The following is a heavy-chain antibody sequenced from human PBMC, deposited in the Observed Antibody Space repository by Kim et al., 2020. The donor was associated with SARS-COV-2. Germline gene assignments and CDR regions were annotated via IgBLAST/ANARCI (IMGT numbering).Heavy chain of an antibody. J-gene: IGHJ6*02. CDR3: ARELDTAMEQGYYYYGMDV. Sequence: GRFTISRDNSKNTLYLKMNSLRAEDTAVYYCARELDTAMEQGYYYYGMDVWGQGTTVTVSS. D-gene: IGHD5-18*01. V-gene: IGHV3-30*01.